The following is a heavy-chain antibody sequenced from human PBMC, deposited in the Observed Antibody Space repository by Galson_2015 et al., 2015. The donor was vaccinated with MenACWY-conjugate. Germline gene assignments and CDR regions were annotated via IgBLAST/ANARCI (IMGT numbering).Heavy chain of an antibody. Sequence: SLRLSCAASGFTFSSYWMSWVRQAPGKGLEWVANIKQDGSQKYYVDSVKGRFSTSRDNAKNSLHLQMNSLRAEDTAVYYCARLGARQVYDYGGQGTLVTVSS. V-gene: IGHV3-7*03. CDR1: GFTFSSYW. CDR3: ARLGARQVYDY. D-gene: IGHD6-6*01. CDR2: IKQDGSQK. J-gene: IGHJ4*02.